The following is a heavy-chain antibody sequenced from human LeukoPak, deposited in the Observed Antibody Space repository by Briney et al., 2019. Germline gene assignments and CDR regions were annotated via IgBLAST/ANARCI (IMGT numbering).Heavy chain of an antibody. CDR2: IYSSGST. CDR3: ARWYSGYDH. D-gene: IGHD5-12*01. J-gene: IGHJ4*02. V-gene: IGHV4-61*02. CDR1: GGSISSNTYY. Sequence: SETLSLTCTVSGGSISSNTYYWSWIRQPAGKGLEWIGRIYSSGSTNYNPSLKSRVTMSVDTSRNQFSLKLNSVTAADTAVYYCARWYSGYDHWGQGTLVTVSS.